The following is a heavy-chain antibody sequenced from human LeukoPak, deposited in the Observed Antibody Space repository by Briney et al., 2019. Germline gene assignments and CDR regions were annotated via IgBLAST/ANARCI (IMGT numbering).Heavy chain of an antibody. V-gene: IGHV1-2*02. Sequence: ASVKVSCKASGYTFTGYYMHWVRQAPGQGLEWMGWINPNSGGTNYAQKFQGRVTMTRDMSTSTVYMELSSLRSEDTAVYYCVTHEVTIITRSTFDYWGQGTLVTVSP. D-gene: IGHD1-20*01. CDR3: VTHEVTIITRSTFDY. CDR1: GYTFTGYY. CDR2: INPNSGGT. J-gene: IGHJ4*02.